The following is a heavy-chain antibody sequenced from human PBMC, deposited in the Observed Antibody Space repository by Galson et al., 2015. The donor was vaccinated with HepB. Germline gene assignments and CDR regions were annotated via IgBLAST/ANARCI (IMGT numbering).Heavy chain of an antibody. CDR2: IYYSGST. CDR1: GGSISSYY. CDR3: AREAGSGWYRYQNWFDP. V-gene: IGHV4-59*01. D-gene: IGHD6-19*01. J-gene: IGHJ5*02. Sequence: ETLSLTCTVSGGSISSYYWSWIRQPPGKGLEWIGYIYYSGSTNYNPSLKSRVTISVDTSKNQFSLKLSSVTAADTAVYYCAREAGSGWYRYQNWFDPWGQGTLVTVSS.